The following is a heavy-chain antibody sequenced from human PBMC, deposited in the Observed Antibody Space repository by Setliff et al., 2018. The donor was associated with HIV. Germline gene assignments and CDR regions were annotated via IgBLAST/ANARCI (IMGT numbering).Heavy chain of an antibody. V-gene: IGHV3-30*02. CDR3: AKDRTYYGSGSYYNRFDY. D-gene: IGHD3-10*01. CDR1: GFPFSSYG. Sequence: LRLSCAASGFPFSSYGMHWVRQAPGKGLEWVAFIRYDGSNKYYADSVKGRFTISRDNSKNTLYLQMNSLRAEDTAVYYCAKDRTYYGSGSYYNRFDYWGQGTLVTVSS. CDR2: IRYDGSNK. J-gene: IGHJ4*02.